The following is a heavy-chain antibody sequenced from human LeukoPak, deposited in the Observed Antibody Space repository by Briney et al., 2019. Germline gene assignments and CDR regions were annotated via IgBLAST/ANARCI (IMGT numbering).Heavy chain of an antibody. CDR2: IYPGDSDT. J-gene: IGHJ4*02. CDR3: ARHSVRRTYYFDN. Sequence: GEPLKISCKGSGYTFTSYWIGWVRQMPGKGLEWMGIIYPGDSDTRYSPSFQGQVTISADKSISTAYLQWNSLKASDTATYYCARHSVRRTYYFDNWGQGTLVTVSS. V-gene: IGHV5-51*01. CDR1: GYTFTSYW. D-gene: IGHD3-10*02.